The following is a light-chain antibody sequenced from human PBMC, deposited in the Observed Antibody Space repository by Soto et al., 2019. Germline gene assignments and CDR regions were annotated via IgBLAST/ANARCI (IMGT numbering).Light chain of an antibody. CDR3: QQYGRSPPFI. CDR1: QSISSNF. CDR2: GGS. J-gene: IGKJ3*01. V-gene: IGKV3-20*01. Sequence: EIVLTQSPGTLSLSPGDRATLSCRASQSISSNFLAWYQHKPGQSPRLLIYGGSTRVTGIPDRFSGSGSGTDFTLTISTLEPEDFEVYYCQQYGRSPPFIFGPGTKVDIK.